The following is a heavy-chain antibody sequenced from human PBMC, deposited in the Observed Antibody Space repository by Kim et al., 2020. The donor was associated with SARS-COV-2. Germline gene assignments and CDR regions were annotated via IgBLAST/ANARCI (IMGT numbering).Heavy chain of an antibody. D-gene: IGHD1-1*01. Sequence: GSTYYNPSLKSRAPISVDTSKSQFSLRLTSVSAADTAGYFCARANLPAFDYWGQGTLVTVSS. CDR3: ARANLPAFDY. V-gene: IGHV4-39*07. CDR2: GST. J-gene: IGHJ4*02.